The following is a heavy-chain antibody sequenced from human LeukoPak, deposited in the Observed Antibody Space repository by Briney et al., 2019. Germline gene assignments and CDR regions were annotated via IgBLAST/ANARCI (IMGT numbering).Heavy chain of an antibody. Sequence: GGSLRLSCAASGFTFSVDIHWVRQAPGKGLEWVSVLSYDGTNKYYADSVKGRFSISRDNSKNTASLQMNSLRDEDTAVYYCATGPYYGSDTSGYWGRGTLVTVSS. CDR1: GFTFSVD. CDR2: LSYDGTNK. D-gene: IGHD3-10*01. CDR3: ATGPYYGSDTSGY. V-gene: IGHV3-33*01. J-gene: IGHJ4*02.